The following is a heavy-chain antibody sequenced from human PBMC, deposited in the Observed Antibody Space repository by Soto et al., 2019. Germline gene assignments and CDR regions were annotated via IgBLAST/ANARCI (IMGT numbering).Heavy chain of an antibody. V-gene: IGHV3-33*01. D-gene: IGHD6-13*01. J-gene: IGHJ6*03. CDR2: IWYDGSNK. CDR1: GFTFSSYG. Sequence: QVQLVESGGGVVQPGRSLRLSCAASGFTFSSYGMHWVRQAPGKGLEWVAVIWYDGSNKYHADSVKGRFNISRDNSKNTLYLQMNSLRAEDTAVYYCARGGSSSWTYYYYYYMDVWGKGTTVTVSS. CDR3: ARGGSSSWTYYYYYYMDV.